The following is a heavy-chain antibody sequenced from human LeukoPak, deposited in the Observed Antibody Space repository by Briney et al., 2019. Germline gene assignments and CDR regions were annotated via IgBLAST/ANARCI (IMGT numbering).Heavy chain of an antibody. J-gene: IGHJ6*03. V-gene: IGHV3-30*02. CDR3: AKDGDTMSGTYYYDMDV. CDR1: GFTFSSYG. D-gene: IGHD5-18*01. Sequence: GGSLRLSCAASGFTFSSYGMHWVRQAPGKGLEWVAFIRYDGSNKYYADSVKGRFTIPRDNSKNTLYLQMNSLRGEDTAVYYCAKDGDTMSGTYYYDMDVWGKGTTVTIS. CDR2: IRYDGSNK.